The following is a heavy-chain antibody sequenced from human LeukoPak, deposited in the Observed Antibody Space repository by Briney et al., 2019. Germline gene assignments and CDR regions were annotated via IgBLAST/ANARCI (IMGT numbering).Heavy chain of an antibody. J-gene: IGHJ6*02. D-gene: IGHD5-12*01. CDR3: AREGLRFSGIGYYGMDV. Sequence: GRSLRLSCAASGFTFSSYGMHWVRQAPGKGLEWVAVIWYDGSNKYYADSVKGRFTISRDNSKNTLYLQMNSLRAEDTAVYYCAREGLRFSGIGYYGMDVWGQGTTVTVSS. V-gene: IGHV3-33*01. CDR2: IWYDGSNK. CDR1: GFTFSSYG.